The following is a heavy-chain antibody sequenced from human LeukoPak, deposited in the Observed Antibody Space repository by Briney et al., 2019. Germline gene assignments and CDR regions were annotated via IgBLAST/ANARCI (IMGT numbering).Heavy chain of an antibody. CDR1: GFTFSSYA. CDR3: AKAEYYDSSGDYYFDY. J-gene: IGHJ4*02. CDR2: ISGSGGST. D-gene: IGHD3-22*01. Sequence: GGSLRLSCAASGFTFSSYAMSWVHQAPGKGLEWVSAISGSGGSTYYADSVKGRFTISRDNSKNTLYLQMNSLRAEDTAVYYCAKAEYYDSSGDYYFDYWGQGTLVTVSS. V-gene: IGHV3-23*01.